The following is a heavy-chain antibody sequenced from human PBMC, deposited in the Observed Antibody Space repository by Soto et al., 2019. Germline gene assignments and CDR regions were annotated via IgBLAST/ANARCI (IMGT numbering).Heavy chain of an antibody. D-gene: IGHD2-2*01. CDR1: GGSFSGYY. CDR2: INHSGST. V-gene: IGHV4-34*01. Sequence: QVQLQQWGAGLLKPSETLSLTCAVYGGSFSGYYWSWIRQPPGKGLEWIGEINHSGSTNYNPSLTSRVTISVDTSKNQFSLKLSSVTAADTAVYYCARGGGYCSSTSCHVHHYYYYYMDVWGKGTTVTVSS. CDR3: ARGGGYCSSTSCHVHHYYYYYMDV. J-gene: IGHJ6*03.